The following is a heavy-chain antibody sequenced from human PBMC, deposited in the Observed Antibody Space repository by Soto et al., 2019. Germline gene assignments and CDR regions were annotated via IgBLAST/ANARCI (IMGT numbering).Heavy chain of an antibody. Sequence: QVQLVQSGAEVKKPGASVKVSCKASGNTFINYDITWVRQAPGQGLDWLGWMNPNSGVAGYAPKFQGRVTMTRNISVSTAYMELNSLRSYDTAVYYCARGDTLDVWGRGTTVTVSS. V-gene: IGHV1-8*01. CDR2: MNPNSGVA. CDR3: ARGDTLDV. CDR1: GNTFINYD. J-gene: IGHJ6*04.